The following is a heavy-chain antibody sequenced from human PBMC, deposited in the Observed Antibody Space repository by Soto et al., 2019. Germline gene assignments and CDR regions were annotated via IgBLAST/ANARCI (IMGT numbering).Heavy chain of an antibody. CDR1: GGSIISGGYY. Sequence: SETLSLTCTFSGGSIISGGYYWSWIRQHPGKGLEWIGYIYYSGSTYYNPSLKSRVTISVDTSKNQFSLKLSSVTAADTAVYYCARDRYYYDSSGYQAGKADDAFDIWGQGTMVTVSS. V-gene: IGHV4-31*03. D-gene: IGHD3-22*01. J-gene: IGHJ3*02. CDR2: IYYSGST. CDR3: ARDRYYYDSSGYQAGKADDAFDI.